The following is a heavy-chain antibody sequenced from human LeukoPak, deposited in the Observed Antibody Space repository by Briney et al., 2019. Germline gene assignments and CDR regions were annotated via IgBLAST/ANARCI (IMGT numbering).Heavy chain of an antibody. V-gene: IGHV3-30*04. CDR1: GFTFSNYA. CDR2: ISYDGSNK. D-gene: IGHD3-10*01. J-gene: IGHJ5*02. Sequence: GRSLRLSCAASGFTFSNYAIHWVRQAPGKGLEWVAVISYDGSNKCYADSVKGRFTIYRDNSKNTLYLQMNSLRAEDTAVYYCARDISMVRVNWFDPWGQGTLVTVSS. CDR3: ARDISMVRVNWFDP.